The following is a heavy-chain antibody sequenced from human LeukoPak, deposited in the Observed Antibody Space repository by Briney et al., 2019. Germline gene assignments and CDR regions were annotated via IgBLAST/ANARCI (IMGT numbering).Heavy chain of an antibody. CDR1: GFTFSSYG. Sequence: GRSLRLSCAASGFTFSSYGMHWVRQAPGKGLEWVAVISYDGSEKYYADSVKGRFTTSRDNSRKMLYLQMNSLRAEDTAVYYCAKRGPSDYFYGMDVWGQGTTVTVSS. CDR3: AKRGPSDYFYGMDV. D-gene: IGHD2-2*01. CDR2: ISYDGSEK. V-gene: IGHV3-30*18. J-gene: IGHJ6*02.